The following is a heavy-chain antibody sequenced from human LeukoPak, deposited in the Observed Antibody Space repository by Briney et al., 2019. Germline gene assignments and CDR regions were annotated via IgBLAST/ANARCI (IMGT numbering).Heavy chain of an antibody. CDR2: INPNSGGT. D-gene: IGHD3-10*01. CDR1: GYTFTGYY. CDR3: ARVLYTRGYYYGSGSHTFDY. V-gene: IGHV1-2*06. J-gene: IGHJ4*02. Sequence: GASVKVSCKASGYTFTGYYMHWVRQAPGQGLEWMGRINPNSGGTNYAQKFQGRVTMTRDTSISTAYMELSRLRSDDTAVYYCARVLYTRGYYYGSGSHTFDYWGQGTLDTVSS.